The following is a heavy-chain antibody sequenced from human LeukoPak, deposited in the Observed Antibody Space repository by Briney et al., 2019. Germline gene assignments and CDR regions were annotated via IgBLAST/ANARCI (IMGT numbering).Heavy chain of an antibody. Sequence: GGSLKISCAASGFTFSGSSMHWVRQASGKGLEWVGRIRSRANSYATAYAASVKGRFTISRDDSKNTAYLQMNSLKSEDTAVYYCASYLPVATGAFDIWDQGTMVTVSS. V-gene: IGHV3-73*01. CDR2: IRSRANSYAT. CDR1: GFTFSGSS. J-gene: IGHJ3*02. D-gene: IGHD4-23*01. CDR3: ASYLPVATGAFDI.